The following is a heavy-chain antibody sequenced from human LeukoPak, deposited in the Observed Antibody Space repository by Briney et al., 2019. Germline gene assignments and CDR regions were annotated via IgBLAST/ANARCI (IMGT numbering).Heavy chain of an antibody. V-gene: IGHV3-74*01. D-gene: IGHD3-10*01. CDR3: ARVAYYGSGSYYNSPDY. J-gene: IGHJ4*02. CDR1: GFTFSSYW. Sequence: GGSLRLSCAVSGFTFSSYWMHWVRQAPGKGLVWVSRINSDGSITSYADSVKGRFAISRDNAKNTLYLQMNSLRAEDTAVYYCARVAYYGSGSYYNSPDYWGQGTLVTVSS. CDR2: INSDGSIT.